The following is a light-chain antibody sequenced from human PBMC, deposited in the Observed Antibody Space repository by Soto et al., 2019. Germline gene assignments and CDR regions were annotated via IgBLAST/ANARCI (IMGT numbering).Light chain of an antibody. V-gene: IGKV3-20*01. Sequence: EIVLTQSPGTLSVSPGARATLFCRARQSISSTYLAWYQKKPGQAPRLLLYGAFNRATGIPDRFSGSGSGTDFTLTISRLEPEDCAFYYCQQYGSSSFAFGPGTKVEIK. CDR2: GAF. CDR1: QSISSTY. J-gene: IGKJ3*01. CDR3: QQYGSSSFA.